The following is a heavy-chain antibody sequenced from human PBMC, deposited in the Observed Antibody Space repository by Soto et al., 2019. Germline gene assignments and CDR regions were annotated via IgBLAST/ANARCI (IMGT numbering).Heavy chain of an antibody. J-gene: IGHJ5*02. CDR3: AKDAIANDGIWLMDS. CDR2: LLRPGRST. D-gene: IGHD3-16*01. Sequence: GSLRLSCAASGFMFSDYAMTWARQAPGKELEWVSGLLRPGRSTYYADSVKGRFTISGDTSANTVYLQMDSLRAEDTAVYYCAKDAIANDGIWLMDSWGQGTVVTVSS. CDR1: GFMFSDYA. V-gene: IGHV3-23*01.